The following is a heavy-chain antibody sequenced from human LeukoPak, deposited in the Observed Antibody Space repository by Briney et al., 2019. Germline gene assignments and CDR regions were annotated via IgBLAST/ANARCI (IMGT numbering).Heavy chain of an antibody. CDR1: GLTFNHAW. Sequence: GGSLRLSCAASGLTFNHAWMSWVRQAPGKGLEWVGRIRSRSAGGTTDYGAPVKGRVTISRDDSKNTLYLQMNSLKTEDSAVYYCSTGGGTHDYWGQGTLVTVSS. CDR3: STGGGTHDY. CDR2: IRSRSAGGTT. V-gene: IGHV3-15*01. J-gene: IGHJ4*02. D-gene: IGHD2-15*01.